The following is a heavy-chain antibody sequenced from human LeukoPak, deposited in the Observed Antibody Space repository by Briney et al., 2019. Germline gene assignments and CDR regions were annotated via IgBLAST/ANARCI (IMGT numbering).Heavy chain of an antibody. D-gene: IGHD4-17*01. CDR2: IYPSDSAT. CDR3: ARQYGDTWGYYYYYYGMDV. J-gene: IGHJ6*02. V-gene: IGHV5-51*01. Sequence: RGESLKSSCKGSGDRSTSYWIGGVRQMPGKGLEWMGIIYPSDSATSYSPTFQGQVTISADKSISTAYLQWSSLKASDTAMYYCARQYGDTWGYYYYYYGMDVWGQGTTVTVSS. CDR1: GDRSTSYW.